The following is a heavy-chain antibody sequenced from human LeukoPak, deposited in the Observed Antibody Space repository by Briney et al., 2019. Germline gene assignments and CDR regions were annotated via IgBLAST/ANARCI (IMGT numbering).Heavy chain of an antibody. CDR1: GYTLTSYG. J-gene: IGHJ4*02. V-gene: IGHV1-18*01. CDR3: ARGVSSSWYYDY. D-gene: IGHD6-13*01. Sequence: SDQVSCKDSGYTLTSYGLSWVRQAPGQGLAGMGWISAYNGNTNYAQKLQGRVTMTTDTSTSTAYVELRSLRSDGTAVYYCARGVSSSWYYDYWGQGTLVTVSS. CDR2: ISAYNGNT.